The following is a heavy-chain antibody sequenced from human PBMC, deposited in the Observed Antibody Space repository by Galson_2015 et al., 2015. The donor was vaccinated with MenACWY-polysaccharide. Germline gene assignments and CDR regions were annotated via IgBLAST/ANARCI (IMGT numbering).Heavy chain of an antibody. CDR3: ARGQKILGP. CDR1: GFTFSSYS. J-gene: IGHJ5*02. V-gene: IGHV3-48*02. Sequence: SLRLSCAASGFTFSSYSMNLVRQAPGKGLEWVSYISSSRSNTYYADSVKGRFTISRDNAKNSLHLQMNSLRDEDTAVYYCARGQKILGPWGQGTLVTVSS. CDR2: ISSSRSNT.